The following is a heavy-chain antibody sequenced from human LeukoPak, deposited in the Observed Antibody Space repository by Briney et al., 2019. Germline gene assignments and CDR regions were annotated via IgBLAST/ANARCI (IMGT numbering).Heavy chain of an antibody. J-gene: IGHJ4*02. D-gene: IGHD6-19*01. CDR2: IRSKAYGGTT. CDR3: TRLSLGGWYPSY. Sequence: QAGGSLRLSCTTSGFTFGDYAMSWVRQAPGKGLEWVGFIRSKAYGGTTGYAASVKGRFTISRDDSKSIAYLQMNSLKTEDTAVYYCTRLSLGGWYPSYWGQGTLVTVSS. V-gene: IGHV3-49*04. CDR1: GFTFGDYA.